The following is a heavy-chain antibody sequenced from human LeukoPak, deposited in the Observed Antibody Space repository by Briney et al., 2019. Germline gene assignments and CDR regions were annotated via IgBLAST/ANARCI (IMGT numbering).Heavy chain of an antibody. CDR3: ARSPQQLVPFDY. D-gene: IGHD6-13*01. Sequence: ASVKVSSKASGYTFTSYGISWVREAPGQGLEWMGWICAYNGNTNYAQKLQGRVTMTTDTSTSTAYMELRSLRSDDTAVYYCARSPQQLVPFDYWGQGTLVTVSS. J-gene: IGHJ4*02. CDR1: GYTFTSYG. CDR2: ICAYNGNT. V-gene: IGHV1-18*04.